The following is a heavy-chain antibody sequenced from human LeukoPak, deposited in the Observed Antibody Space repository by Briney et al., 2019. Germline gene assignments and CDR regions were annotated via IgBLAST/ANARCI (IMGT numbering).Heavy chain of an antibody. J-gene: IGHJ4*02. V-gene: IGHV3-48*01. CDR1: GFTFSSYS. Sequence: GGSLRLSCAASGFTFSSYSMNWVRQAPGKGLEWVSYISSSSSTIYYADSVKGRFTISRDNAKNSLYLQMNSLRAEDTAVYYCASSRRRGYSYGADYWGQGTLVTVPS. CDR2: ISSSSSTI. D-gene: IGHD5-18*01. CDR3: ASSRRRGYSYGADY.